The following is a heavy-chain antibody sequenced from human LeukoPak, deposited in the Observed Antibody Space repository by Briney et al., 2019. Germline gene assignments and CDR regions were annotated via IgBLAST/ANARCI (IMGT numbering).Heavy chain of an antibody. Sequence: GGSLRLSCAASGFTFSSYSMNWVRQAPGKGLEWVSSISSSSSYIYYADSVKGRFTISRDNAKNSLYLQMNSLRAEDTAVYYCARVAPWYNWNDLDYWGQGTLVTVSS. J-gene: IGHJ4*02. V-gene: IGHV3-21*01. D-gene: IGHD1-20*01. CDR2: ISSSSSYI. CDR1: GFTFSSYS. CDR3: ARVAPWYNWNDLDY.